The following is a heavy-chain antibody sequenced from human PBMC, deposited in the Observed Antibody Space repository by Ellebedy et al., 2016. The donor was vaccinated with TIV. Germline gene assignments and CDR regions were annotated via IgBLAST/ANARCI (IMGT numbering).Heavy chain of an antibody. Sequence: AAPVKVSCKASGYTFTSYGISWVRQAPGQGLEWMGWINPNSGGTNYAQKFQGRVTMTRDTSISTAYMELSRLRSDDTAVYYCAREDGGAQPTYYYGSGHDYWGQGTLVTVSS. J-gene: IGHJ4*02. CDR2: INPNSGGT. V-gene: IGHV1-2*02. D-gene: IGHD3-10*01. CDR3: AREDGGAQPTYYYGSGHDY. CDR1: GYTFTSYG.